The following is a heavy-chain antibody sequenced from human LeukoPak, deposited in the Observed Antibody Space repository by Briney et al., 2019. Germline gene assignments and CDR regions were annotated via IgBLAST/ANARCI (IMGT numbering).Heavy chain of an antibody. J-gene: IGHJ4*02. CDR3: ARAGGFEQQLGY. CDR1: GGTFSSYA. D-gene: IGHD6-13*01. Sequence: ASVKVSCKASGGTFSSYAISWVRQAPGQGLEWMGWISAYNGNTNYARKLQGRVTMTTDTSTSTAYMELRSLRSDDTAVYYCARAGGFEQQLGYWGQGTLVTVSS. V-gene: IGHV1-18*01. CDR2: ISAYNGNT.